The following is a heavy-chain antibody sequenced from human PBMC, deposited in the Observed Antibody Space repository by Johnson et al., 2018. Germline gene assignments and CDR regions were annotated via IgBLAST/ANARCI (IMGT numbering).Heavy chain of an antibody. Sequence: VQLVEAGGGLVKAGWSLRLSCAASGFTFSAYYMSWIRQAPGKGLVWVSYISSRGSTIYYADSVKGRFNISRDNAKNSLYLQLNSLRAEDTAVYYCARRPGRYGDYVYYYYMDVWGKGTTVTVSS. CDR3: ARRPGRYGDYVYYYYMDV. D-gene: IGHD4-17*01. CDR1: GFTFSAYY. CDR2: ISSRGSTI. J-gene: IGHJ6*03. V-gene: IGHV3-11*04.